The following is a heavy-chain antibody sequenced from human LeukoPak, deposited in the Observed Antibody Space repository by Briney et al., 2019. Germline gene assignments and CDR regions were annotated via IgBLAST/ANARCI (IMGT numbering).Heavy chain of an antibody. Sequence: GGSLRLSCAASGFTFSSYSMNWVRQAPGKGLEWVSSISSSSSYIYYADSVKGRFTISRDNAKTSLYLQMNSLRAEDTAVYYCARGAELDVLRFLEWLSKYYFDYWGQGTLVTVSS. CDR2: ISSSSSYI. J-gene: IGHJ4*02. CDR1: GFTFSSYS. V-gene: IGHV3-21*04. CDR3: ARGAELDVLRFLEWLSKYYFDY. D-gene: IGHD3-3*01.